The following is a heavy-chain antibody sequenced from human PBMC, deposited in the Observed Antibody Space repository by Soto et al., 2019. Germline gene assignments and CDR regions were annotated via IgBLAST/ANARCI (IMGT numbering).Heavy chain of an antibody. Sequence: QVQLVESGGGVVQPGRSLRLSCAASGFTFSSYAMHWVRQAPGKGLEWVAVISYDGSNKYYADSVKGRFTISRDNSKNTLYLQMNSLRAEDTAVYYCARDRWGLQDYYYGMDVWGQGTTVTVSS. CDR3: ARDRWGLQDYYYGMDV. CDR2: ISYDGSNK. CDR1: GFTFSSYA. V-gene: IGHV3-30-3*01. D-gene: IGHD1-26*01. J-gene: IGHJ6*02.